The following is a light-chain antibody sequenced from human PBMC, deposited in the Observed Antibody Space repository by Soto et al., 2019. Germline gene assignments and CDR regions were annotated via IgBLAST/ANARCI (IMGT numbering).Light chain of an antibody. CDR2: DVS. V-gene: IGLV2-14*01. Sequence: SALTQPASVSGSPGQSITISCTGTSSDVGGYNYVSWYQQHPGKAPKLMIYDVSNRPSGVSNRFSGSKSGNTASLTISGLQAEDEADNSCNSYTTSSTYVFGTGTKVTVL. CDR3: NSYTTSSTYV. CDR1: SSDVGGYNY. J-gene: IGLJ1*01.